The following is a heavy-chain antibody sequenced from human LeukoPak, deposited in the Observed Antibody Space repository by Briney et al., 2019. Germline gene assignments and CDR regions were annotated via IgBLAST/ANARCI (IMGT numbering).Heavy chain of an antibody. CDR1: VGSISSGGYY. D-gene: IGHD1-14*01. J-gene: IGHJ3*02. CDR2: ICYSGST. Sequence: PWDTLTLTCTVSVGSISSGGYYWSWIPQEPGKGLVWFWYICYSGSTYYNPSLKIRASMSGDTSKHQFSLKLSSVTAADTAVYYCARGEVTPCITEAFDIWGQGTMVTVSS. CDR3: ARGEVTPCITEAFDI. V-gene: IGHV4-31*03.